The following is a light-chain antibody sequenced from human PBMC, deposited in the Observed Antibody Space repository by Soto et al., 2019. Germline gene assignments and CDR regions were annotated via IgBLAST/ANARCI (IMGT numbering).Light chain of an antibody. J-gene: IGKJ4*01. Sequence: DIHMTQSPSTLSASVGDRVTITCRASRDITRWLAWYQQKPGRAPKVLIYEAPNLQSGVPSRFSGSGSGTEFTLTISSLQPDDFGTYYCQEYSSFFGGGTRVEIK. CDR3: QEYSSF. CDR2: EAP. V-gene: IGKV1-5*01. CDR1: RDITRW.